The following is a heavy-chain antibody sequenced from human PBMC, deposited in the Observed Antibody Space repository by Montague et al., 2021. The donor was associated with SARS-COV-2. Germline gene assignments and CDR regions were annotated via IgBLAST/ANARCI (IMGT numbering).Heavy chain of an antibody. CDR2: ISSSGSTI. V-gene: IGHV3-48*03. Sequence: SLRLSCAASGFTFSSYEMNWVRQAPGKGLEWVSYISSSGSTIYYADSXXGRFTISRDNAKNSLYLQMNSLRPEDTAVYYCARGGTYYDFWSGYRNYYYGMDVWGQGTTVTVSS. CDR1: GFTFSSYE. D-gene: IGHD3-3*01. J-gene: IGHJ6*02. CDR3: ARGGTYYDFWSGYRNYYYGMDV.